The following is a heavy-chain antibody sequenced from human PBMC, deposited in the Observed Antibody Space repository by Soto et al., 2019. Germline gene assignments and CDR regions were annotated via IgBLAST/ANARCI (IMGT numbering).Heavy chain of an antibody. CDR2: IWYDGSND. J-gene: IGHJ4*02. CDR1: GFSLSTYG. Sequence: GGSLRLSCAASGFSLSTYGMQWVRQAPGKGLEWVAEIWYDGSNDFYSDSVKGRFTISRDNAKNTLFLQMNSLRAEDTAMYYCGRGYNYADYWGQGTQVTVSS. D-gene: IGHD5-18*01. V-gene: IGHV3-33*01. CDR3: GRGYNYADY.